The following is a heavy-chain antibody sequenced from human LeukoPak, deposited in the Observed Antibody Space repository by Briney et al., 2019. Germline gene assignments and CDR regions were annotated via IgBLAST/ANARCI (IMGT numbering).Heavy chain of an antibody. CDR3: ARDQASGSYSLDDY. CDR2: IIPIFGTA. D-gene: IGHD1-26*01. Sequence: ASVKVSCKASGGTFSIYAISWVRQAPGQGLEWMGGIIPIFGTANYAQKFQGRVTITADESTSTAYMELSSLRSEDTAVYYCARDQASGSYSLDDYWGQGTLVTVSS. J-gene: IGHJ4*02. V-gene: IGHV1-69*13. CDR1: GGTFSIYA.